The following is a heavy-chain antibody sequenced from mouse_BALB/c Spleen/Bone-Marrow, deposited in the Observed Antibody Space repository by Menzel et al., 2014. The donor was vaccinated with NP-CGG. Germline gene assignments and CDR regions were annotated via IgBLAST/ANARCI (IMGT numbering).Heavy chain of an antibody. CDR3: ASLYSYGYFAY. J-gene: IGHJ2*01. Sequence: VQLEQSGGGLVQPGGSLTLSCAASGFDFSRYWMRWVRQPPGKGLEWIGEINPDSSTINYTPSLKDNFIISRDNAKNSLYLKMSKVRSEATAPYYCASLYSYGYFAYWGQGTTLTVSS. CDR1: GFDFSRYW. D-gene: IGHD1-1*01. V-gene: IGHV4-1*02. CDR2: INPDSSTI.